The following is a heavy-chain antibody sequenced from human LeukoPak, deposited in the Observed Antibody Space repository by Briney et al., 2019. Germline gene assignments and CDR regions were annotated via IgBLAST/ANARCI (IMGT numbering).Heavy chain of an antibody. J-gene: IGHJ6*03. CDR1: GFTFNSYW. CDR3: ARDQTKWEPLRRRDYYYMDV. Sequence: PGGSLRLSCAASGFTFNSYWMSWVRQAPGEGLEWVANIKQDGSEKYYVDSVKGRFTISRDNAKNSLYLQMNSLRAEDTAVYYCARDQTKWEPLRRRDYYYMDVWGKGTTVTVSS. CDR2: IKQDGSEK. V-gene: IGHV3-7*01. D-gene: IGHD1-26*01.